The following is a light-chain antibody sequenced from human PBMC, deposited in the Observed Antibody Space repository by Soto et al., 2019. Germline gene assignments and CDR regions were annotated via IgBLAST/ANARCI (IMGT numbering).Light chain of an antibody. Sequence: ENVLTQSPGTLSLSPGARATLSCRASQSFTANYLVWYQQEPGQAPRLLIYGASSRATGIPDRFSGSGSGTDFTLTIIRLEPEDFAVYYCQQYDNSPLYTFGQGTKLEIK. CDR1: QSFTANY. CDR3: QQYDNSPLYT. J-gene: IGKJ2*01. V-gene: IGKV3-20*01. CDR2: GAS.